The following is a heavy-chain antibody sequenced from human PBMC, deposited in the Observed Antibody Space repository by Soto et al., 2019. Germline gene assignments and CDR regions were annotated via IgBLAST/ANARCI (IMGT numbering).Heavy chain of an antibody. CDR3: AKKGYYPSGKINLFDS. Sequence: ASETLSLTCAVSGYSINSDYYWGWIRQPPGKGLEWIGSVDHSGRTYCSPSLRSRLTIFIDTSKNQFSLRLTSVTAADTAMYFCAKKGYYPSGKINLFDSWGPGTLVTVSS. V-gene: IGHV4-38-2*01. CDR2: VDHSGRT. J-gene: IGHJ4*02. D-gene: IGHD3-10*01. CDR1: GYSINSDYY.